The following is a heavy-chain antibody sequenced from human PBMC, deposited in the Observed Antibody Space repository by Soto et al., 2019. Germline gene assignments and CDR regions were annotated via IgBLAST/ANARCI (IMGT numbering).Heavy chain of an antibody. CDR3: VKWARYCSTTTCRK. J-gene: IGHJ1*01. CDR1: GFTFSSYA. Sequence: PGGSLRLSCAASGFTFSSYAMSWVRQAPGKGLEWVSAISVSGGGSSYYADSVKGRFTISRDNSMNTLYLQMNSLRAEDTALYYCVKWARYCSTTTCRKWGQGTLVTVSS. V-gene: IGHV3-23*01. CDR2: ISVSGGGSS. D-gene: IGHD2-2*01.